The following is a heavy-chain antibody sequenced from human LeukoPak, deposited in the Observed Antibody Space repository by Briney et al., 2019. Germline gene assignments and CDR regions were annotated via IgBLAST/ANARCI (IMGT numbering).Heavy chain of an antibody. J-gene: IGHJ4*02. CDR3: AIIGAAGGTTSAKKFDD. D-gene: IGHD1-14*01. CDR1: RFTLSSYG. V-gene: IGHV3-30*03. CDR2: ISDDGGNK. Sequence: GSLRLSCAASRFTLSSYGIHWVRQAPGKGLQWVAAISDDGGNKYYSDSMKGRFTISRDNSQNLVYLQMNSLRTEDTAVYYCAIIGAAGGTTSAKKFDDWGQGTLVTVSS.